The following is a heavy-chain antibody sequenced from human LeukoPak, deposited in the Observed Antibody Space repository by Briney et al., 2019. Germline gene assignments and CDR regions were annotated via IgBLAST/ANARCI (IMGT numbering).Heavy chain of an antibody. CDR1: VYTFTSYY. J-gene: IGHJ6*03. CDR3: ARSVGYCSGGSCPGYYYYMDV. Sequence: ASVKVSCKASVYTFTSYYMHWARQSPRQGLEWMGIINPSGGSTSYAQKFQGRVTMTRDMSTSTVYMELSSLRSEDTAVYYCARSVGYCSGGSCPGYYYYMDVWGKGTTVTVSS. D-gene: IGHD2-15*01. V-gene: IGHV1-46*01. CDR2: INPSGGST.